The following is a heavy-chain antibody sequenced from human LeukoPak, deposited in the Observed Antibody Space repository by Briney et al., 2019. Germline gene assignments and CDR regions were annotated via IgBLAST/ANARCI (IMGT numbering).Heavy chain of an antibody. CDR3: PRDLVSIAAAETVY. CDR2: INPNSGGT. J-gene: IGHJ4*02. CDR1: GYTFTGYY. D-gene: IGHD6-13*01. Sequence: GASVKVSCKASGYTFTGYYMHWVRQAPGQGLEWMGRINPNSGGTNYAQKFQGRVTMTRDTSISTAYMELSRLRSDDTAVYYCPRDLVSIAAAETVYWGQGTLVTVSS. V-gene: IGHV1-2*06.